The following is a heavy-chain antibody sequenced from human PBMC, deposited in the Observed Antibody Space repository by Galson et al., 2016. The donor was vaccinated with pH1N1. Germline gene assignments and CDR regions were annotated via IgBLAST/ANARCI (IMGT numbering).Heavy chain of an antibody. CDR3: ARGSILFRFGSETSYQAIHYFEF. J-gene: IGHJ4*01. Sequence: SETLSLTCAVSGASFNRYFWSWLRQSPVKGLEWICEINHAETANYNPSLKSRVRISVDASKKQLTLTLDSVTAADTAIYYCARGSILFRFGSETSYQAIHYFEFWGHGTPVAVSS. V-gene: IGHV4-34*01. D-gene: IGHD3-16*01. CDR1: GASFNRYF. CDR2: INHAETA.